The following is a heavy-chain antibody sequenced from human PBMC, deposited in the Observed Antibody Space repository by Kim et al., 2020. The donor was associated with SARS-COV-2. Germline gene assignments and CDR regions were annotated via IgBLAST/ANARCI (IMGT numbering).Heavy chain of an antibody. J-gene: IGHJ3*02. CDR1: GFTFGSYS. CDR2: ISSSGSYI. V-gene: IGHV3-21*01. CDR3: ARDYGSYSVYPYDAFDI. D-gene: IGHD5-12*01. Sequence: GGSLRLSCVVSGFTFGSYSMHWVRQAPGKGLEWVSSISSSGSYIYYTDSVKGRFTISRNNAKNSLYLQMTSLRAEDSAVYYCARDYGSYSVYPYDAFDIWGQGTMVTVSS.